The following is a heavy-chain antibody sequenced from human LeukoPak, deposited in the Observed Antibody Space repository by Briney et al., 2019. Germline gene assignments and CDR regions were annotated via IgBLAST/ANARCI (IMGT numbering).Heavy chain of an antibody. CDR1: GFAFDEHG. Sequence: PGGSLRLSCTASGFAFDEHGMSWVRQVPGKGLEWVSGINWSGGSTGYADPLRGRFTISRDNAKNSLYFQMDSLRAEDTALYYCARAPITSPFYFDYWGQGTLVTVSS. J-gene: IGHJ4*02. CDR3: ARAPITSPFYFDY. V-gene: IGHV3-20*04. D-gene: IGHD2-2*01. CDR2: INWSGGST.